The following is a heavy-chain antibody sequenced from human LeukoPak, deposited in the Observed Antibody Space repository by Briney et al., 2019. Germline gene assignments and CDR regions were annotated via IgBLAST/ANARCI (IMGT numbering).Heavy chain of an antibody. J-gene: IGHJ4*02. V-gene: IGHV4-39*07. CDR3: ARTLHPPNLNWYFDY. CDR1: GASISSSSYY. Sequence: SETLSLTCTVSGASISSSSYYWGWIRQPPGKGLEWIESISYSGSTYYNPSLKSRVTISVDTSKNQFSLKLSSVTAADTAIYYCARTLHPPNLNWYFDYWGQGILVTVSS. D-gene: IGHD1-1*01. CDR2: ISYSGST.